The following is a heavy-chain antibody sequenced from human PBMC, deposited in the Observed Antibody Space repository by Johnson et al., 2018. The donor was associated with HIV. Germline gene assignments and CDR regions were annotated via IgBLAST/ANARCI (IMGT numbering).Heavy chain of an antibody. J-gene: IGHJ3*01. CDR3: ARAVGAGGN. V-gene: IGHV3-30-3*01. D-gene: IGHD1-26*01. CDR1: GFTFSNYA. CDR2: ISSDGNNK. Sequence: QVQLVESGGGVVQPGRSLRLSCAASGFTFSNYAIHWVRQAPGKGLEWVAVISSDGNNKHYADSVKGRFSISRDNSKNTLYLQMNSLRAEDTAVYCCARAVGAGGNWGQGTMVTVSS.